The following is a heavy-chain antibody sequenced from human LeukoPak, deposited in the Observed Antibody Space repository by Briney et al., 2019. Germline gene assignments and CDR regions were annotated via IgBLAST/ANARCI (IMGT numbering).Heavy chain of an antibody. CDR2: ISGSSGST. CDR1: GFTFSIYA. J-gene: IGHJ4*02. V-gene: IGHV3-23*01. D-gene: IGHD5-12*01. CDR3: AKDIVATINYCEY. Sequence: GGSLRLSCAASGFTFSIYAMSWVRQAPGKGLEWFSSISGSSGSTYYGDSVKGRFTISRDNSKNTLYLQMSSLRAEDTAVYYCAKDIVATINYCEYWGQGTLVTVSS.